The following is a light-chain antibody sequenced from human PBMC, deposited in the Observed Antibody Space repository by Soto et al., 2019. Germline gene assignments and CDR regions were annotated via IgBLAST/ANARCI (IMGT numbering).Light chain of an antibody. J-gene: IGKJ1*01. V-gene: IGKV3-15*01. CDR3: QQYNNWPGT. CDR2: GAS. CDR1: QSVSSN. Sequence: EIVMTQSPATLSVSPGERATLSCRASQSVSSNFAWYQQKPGQAPRLLIYGASTRATGIPARFSGSESGTEFTLTISSLQSEDFAVYYCQQYNNWPGTFGQGTKVEIK.